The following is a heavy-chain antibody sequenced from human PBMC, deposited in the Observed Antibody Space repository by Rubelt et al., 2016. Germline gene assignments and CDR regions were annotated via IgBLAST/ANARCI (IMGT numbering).Heavy chain of an antibody. Sequence: QVQLVQSGAEVKKPGASVKVSCKASGYTFTGYYMHWVRQAPGQGLEWMGWINPNSGGTNCAQRCGGRVTVTRDTSVSTAYMELRRLTSDDTAVYYCARGNSGYDYGLDYWGQGTLVTVSS. D-gene: IGHD5-12*01. CDR1: GYTFTGYY. J-gene: IGHJ4*02. CDR3: ARGNSGYDYGLDY. V-gene: IGHV1-2*02. CDR2: INPNSGGT.